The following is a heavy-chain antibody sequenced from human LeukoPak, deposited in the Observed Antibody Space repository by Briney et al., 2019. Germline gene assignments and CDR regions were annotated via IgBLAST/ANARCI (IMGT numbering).Heavy chain of an antibody. CDR3: ATFGYNWNLGY. J-gene: IGHJ4*02. CDR2: INSDGRDT. V-gene: IGHV3-74*03. CDR1: GFTFSNYY. D-gene: IGHD1-20*01. Sequence: GGSLRLSCAASGFTFSNYYVHWVRQPPGKGLVWVSRINSDGRDTTYVDSVKGRFTISRDNAKNTVYLQMNSLRAEDTAVYYCATFGYNWNLGYWGQGTLVTVSS.